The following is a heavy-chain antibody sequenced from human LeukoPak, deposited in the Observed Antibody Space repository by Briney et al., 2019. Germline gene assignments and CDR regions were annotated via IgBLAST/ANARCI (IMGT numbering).Heavy chain of an antibody. V-gene: IGHV1-69*13. D-gene: IGHD3-10*01. CDR3: ARSSEGPMVRGVSDY. J-gene: IGHJ4*02. Sequence: GASVKVSCKASGGTFSSYAISWVRQAPGQGLEWMGRIIPIFGTANYAQKFQGRVTITADESTSTAYMELSSLRSEDTAVYYCARSSEGPMVRGVSDYWGQGTLVTVSS. CDR2: IIPIFGTA. CDR1: GGTFSSYA.